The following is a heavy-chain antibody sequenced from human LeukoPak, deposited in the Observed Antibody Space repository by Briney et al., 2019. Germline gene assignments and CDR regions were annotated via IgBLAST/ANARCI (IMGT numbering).Heavy chain of an antibody. CDR1: GFTFSSYS. Sequence: PGGSLRLSCAASGFTFSSYSMNWVRQAPGKGLEWVSSISSSSSYIYYADSVKGRFTISRDNAKNSLYLQMNSLRAEDTAVYYCARTTYYDILTGYLQYYYYYYMDVWGKGTTVTISS. J-gene: IGHJ6*03. V-gene: IGHV3-21*01. D-gene: IGHD3-9*01. CDR3: ARTTYYDILTGYLQYYYYYYMDV. CDR2: ISSSSSYI.